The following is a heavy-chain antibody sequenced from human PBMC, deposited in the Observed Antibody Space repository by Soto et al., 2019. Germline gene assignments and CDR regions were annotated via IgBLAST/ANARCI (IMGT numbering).Heavy chain of an antibody. CDR2: IYSGGST. V-gene: IGHV3-53*01. D-gene: IGHD3-10*01. J-gene: IGHJ6*02. CDR3: AREEYYGSGSYYPQGPTTYGMDV. CDR1: GFTVSSNY. Sequence: LRLSCAASGFTVSSNYMSWVRQAPGKGLEWVSVIYSGGSTYYADSVKGRFTISRDNSKNTLYLQMNSLRAEDTAVYYCAREEYYGSGSYYPQGPTTYGMDVWGQGTTVTVSS.